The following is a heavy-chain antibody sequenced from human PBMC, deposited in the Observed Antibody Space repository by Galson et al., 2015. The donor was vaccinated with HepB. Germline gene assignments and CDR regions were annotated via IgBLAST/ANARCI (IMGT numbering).Heavy chain of an antibody. CDR2: IYTSGST. J-gene: IGHJ5*02. CDR1: GGSISSGSYY. V-gene: IGHV4-61*02. CDR3: ARDRGRYDFWSGYYGNWFDP. D-gene: IGHD3-3*01. Sequence: LSLTCTVSGGSISSGSYYWSWIRQPAGKGLEWIGRIYTSGSTNYNPSLKSRVTISVDTSKNQFSLKLSSVTAADTAVYYCARDRGRYDFWSGYYGNWFDPWGQGTLVTVSS.